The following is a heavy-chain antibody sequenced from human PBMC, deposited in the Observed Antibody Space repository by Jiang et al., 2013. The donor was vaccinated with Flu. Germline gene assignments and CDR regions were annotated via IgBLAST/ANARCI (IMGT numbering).Heavy chain of an antibody. D-gene: IGHD1-26*01. J-gene: IGHJ6*02. CDR3: ARQGDGGATGSYYYGMDV. Sequence: GAEVKKPGESLKISCKGSGYSFTSYWIGWVRQMPGKGLEWMGIIYPGDSDTRYSPSFQGQVTISADKSISTAYLQWSSLKASDTAMYYCARQGDGGATGSYYYGMDVWGQGTTVTVSS. V-gene: IGHV5-51*01. CDR1: GYSFTSYW. CDR2: IYPGDSDT.